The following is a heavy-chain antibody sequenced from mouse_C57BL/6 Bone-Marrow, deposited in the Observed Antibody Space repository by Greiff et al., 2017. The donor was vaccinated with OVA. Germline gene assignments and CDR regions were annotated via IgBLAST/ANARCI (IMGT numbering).Heavy chain of an antibody. CDR2: IFPGSGST. Sequence: VQLKESGPELVKPGASVKISCKASGYTFTDYYINWVKQRPGQGLEWIGWIFPGSGSTHYNQKFKGKATLTVDKSSSTAYMLLSSLTSEDSAVYFCARGGVYYEYFDYWGQGTTLTVSS. V-gene: IGHV1-75*01. J-gene: IGHJ2*01. CDR3: ARGGVYYEYFDY. CDR1: GYTFTDYY. D-gene: IGHD2-4*01.